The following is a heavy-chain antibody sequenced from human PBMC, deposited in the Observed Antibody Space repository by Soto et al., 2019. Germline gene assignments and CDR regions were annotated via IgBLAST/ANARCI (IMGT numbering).Heavy chain of an antibody. CDR2: ISLYSDGT. Sequence: ASVKVYCKTSGYTFSNYGIPWVRQAPGQPLEWLGWISLYSDGTNYAQKFQGRVSMTTDTSTTTAYMELRSLRSDDTAVYYCARVVPCDEAWFGPWGQGTLVTVS. D-gene: IGHD2-2*01. V-gene: IGHV1-18*01. CDR1: GYTFSNYG. J-gene: IGHJ5*02. CDR3: ARVVPCDEAWFGP.